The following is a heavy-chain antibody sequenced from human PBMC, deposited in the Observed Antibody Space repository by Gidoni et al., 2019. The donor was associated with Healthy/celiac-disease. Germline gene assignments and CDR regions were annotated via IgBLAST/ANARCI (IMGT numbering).Heavy chain of an antibody. CDR2: ISGSGGST. CDR3: AKDQGYGGNSGY. CDR1: GFPFSSYA. V-gene: IGHV3-23*01. J-gene: IGHJ4*02. Sequence: EVQLFESGGGLVQPGGSLRLSCAASGFPFSSYAMSWVRQAPGKGGGGVSDISGSGGSTYYADSVKGRFTISRDNTKNTLYLQMNSLRAEDTAVYYCAKDQGYGGNSGYWGQGTLVTVSS. D-gene: IGHD4-17*01.